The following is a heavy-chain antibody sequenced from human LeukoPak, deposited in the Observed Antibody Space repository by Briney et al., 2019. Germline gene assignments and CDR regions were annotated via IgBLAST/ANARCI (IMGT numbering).Heavy chain of an antibody. CDR3: ARGGVAAAAYYMDV. CDR1: GYTFTGYY. D-gene: IGHD6-13*01. Sequence: ASVKVSCKASGYTFTGYYMHWVRQAPGQGLEWMGWINPNSGGTNYAQKFQGRVTMTRDTSISTAYMELSRLRSDDTAVHYCARGGVAAAAYYMDVWGKGTTVTVSS. CDR2: INPNSGGT. V-gene: IGHV1-2*02. J-gene: IGHJ6*03.